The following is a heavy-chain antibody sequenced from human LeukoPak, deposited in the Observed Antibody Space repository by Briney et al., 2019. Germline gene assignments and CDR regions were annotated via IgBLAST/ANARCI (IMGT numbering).Heavy chain of an antibody. Sequence: ASVKVSCKASGYTFTGYYMHWVRQAPGQGLEWMGWINPNSGGTNYAQKFQGRVTMTRDTSISTAYMELSRLRSDDTAVYYCARESPGKYSSSSGVYWFDPWGQGTLVTVSS. V-gene: IGHV1-2*02. D-gene: IGHD6-6*01. J-gene: IGHJ5*02. CDR2: INPNSGGT. CDR3: ARESPGKYSSSSGVYWFDP. CDR1: GYTFTGYY.